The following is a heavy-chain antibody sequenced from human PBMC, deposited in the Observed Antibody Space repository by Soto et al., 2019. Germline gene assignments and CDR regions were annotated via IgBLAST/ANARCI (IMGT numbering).Heavy chain of an antibody. CDR2: INHSGST. Sequence: SETLSLTCAVYGGSFSGYYWSWIRQPPGKGLEWIGEINHSGSTNYNPSLKSRVTISVDTSKNQFSLKLSSVTAADTAVYYCARTKGAAAGTSFDYWGQGTLVTAPQ. V-gene: IGHV4-34*01. D-gene: IGHD6-13*01. CDR3: ARTKGAAAGTSFDY. J-gene: IGHJ4*02. CDR1: GGSFSGYY.